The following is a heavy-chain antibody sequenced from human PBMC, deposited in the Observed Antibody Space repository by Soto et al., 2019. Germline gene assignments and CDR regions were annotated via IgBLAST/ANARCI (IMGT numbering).Heavy chain of an antibody. CDR2: ISGSGDRT. J-gene: IGHJ2*01. CDR1: GFTFSSYV. CDR3: AKPPTTKTTYNWYFDL. D-gene: IGHD4-17*01. V-gene: IGHV3-23*01. Sequence: EVQMLESGGGLVQPGGSLRLSCAASGFTFSSYVMAWVRQAPGKGLEWVSGISGSGDRTFHADSVKGRFTISRDNSKNTQYLQMDSLRAEDTAVYYCAKPPTTKTTYNWYFDLWGRGTLVSVSS.